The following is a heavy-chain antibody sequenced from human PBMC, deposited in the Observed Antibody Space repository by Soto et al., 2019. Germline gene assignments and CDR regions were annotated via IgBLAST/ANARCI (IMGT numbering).Heavy chain of an antibody. D-gene: IGHD7-27*01. J-gene: IGHJ6*03. CDR1: GFILSDCA. V-gene: IGHV3-48*01. CDR2: ISSSSSAI. Sequence: EVQLVESGGGLVQPGGSLRLSCATSGFILSDCAMNWVRQAPGKGLEWVSYISSSSSAIDYADSVKGRFTVSRDNARNSLYRQRNSLRAEDTAVYYCARDISWGSNWYYYMDVWGKGTTVTVSS. CDR3: ARDISWGSNWYYYMDV.